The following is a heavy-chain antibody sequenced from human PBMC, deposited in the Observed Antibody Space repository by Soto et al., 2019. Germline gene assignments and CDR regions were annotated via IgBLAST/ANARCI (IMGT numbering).Heavy chain of an antibody. Sequence: LKISCAASGFTVSSNYMSWVRQAPGKGLEWVSVIYSGGSTYYADSGKGRFTISRDNSKNTLYLQMNSLRAEDTAVYYCAREEGYYDSSGYYVYYYYGMDVWGQGTTVTVSS. J-gene: IGHJ6*02. V-gene: IGHV3-53*01. CDR2: IYSGGST. D-gene: IGHD3-22*01. CDR3: AREEGYYDSSGYYVYYYYGMDV. CDR1: GFTVSSNY.